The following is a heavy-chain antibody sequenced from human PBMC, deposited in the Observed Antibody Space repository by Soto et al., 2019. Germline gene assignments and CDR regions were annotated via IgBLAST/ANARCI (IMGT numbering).Heavy chain of an antibody. CDR1: GGTFSSHV. Sequence: QVQLVQSGAEVKKPGSSVKVSCKASGGTFSSHVFNWVRQAPGQGLEWMGGIMPIIGTANYAQKFQGRVTIPADESTSTAYMELCSLRSEDTAVYYCARDLEFRDGNISHLDYWGQGTLVTVSS. CDR3: ARDLEFRDGNISHLDY. D-gene: IGHD3-10*01. V-gene: IGHV1-69*01. CDR2: IMPIIGTA. J-gene: IGHJ4*02.